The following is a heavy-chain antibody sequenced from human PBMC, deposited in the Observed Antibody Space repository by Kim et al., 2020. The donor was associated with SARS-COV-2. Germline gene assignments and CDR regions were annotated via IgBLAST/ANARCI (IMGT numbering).Heavy chain of an antibody. V-gene: IGHV4-59*01. CDR2: IYYSGST. CDR3: ERDYYYGSGNSDYYYYGMDA. J-gene: IGHJ6*02. CDR1: GGSISSYY. D-gene: IGHD3-10*01. Sequence: SETLSLTCTVSGGSISSYYWSWIRQPPGKGLEWIGYIYYSGSTNYNPSLKSRVTISVDTSKNQFSLKLSSVTAADTAVYYCERDYYYGSGNSDYYYYGMDAWGQGTTVTVSS.